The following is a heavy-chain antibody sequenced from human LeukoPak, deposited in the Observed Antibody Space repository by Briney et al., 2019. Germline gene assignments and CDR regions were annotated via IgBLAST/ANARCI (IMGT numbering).Heavy chain of an antibody. J-gene: IGHJ6*02. Sequence: GGSLRLSCAASGNYWMHWVRQAPGKGLVWVSHINSDGSWTSYADSVKGRFTISKDNAKNSLYLQMSNLRAEDTAVYFCARGGGLDVWGQGATVTVSS. V-gene: IGHV3-74*01. CDR2: INSDGSWT. CDR1: GNYW. D-gene: IGHD3-16*01. CDR3: ARGGGLDV.